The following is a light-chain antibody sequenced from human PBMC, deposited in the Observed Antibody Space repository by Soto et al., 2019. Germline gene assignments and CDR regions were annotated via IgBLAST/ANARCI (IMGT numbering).Light chain of an antibody. CDR3: QQRSNWPYT. CDR1: QSVSSY. J-gene: IGKJ2*01. CDR2: DAS. Sequence: EIVLTQSPATLSLSPGERATLSCRASQSVSSYLAWYQQKPGQAPRLLIYDASSRATGIPARFSGSGSGTDFTLPISSLEPEDLAVYYCQQRSNWPYTFGQGTKLEIK. V-gene: IGKV3-11*01.